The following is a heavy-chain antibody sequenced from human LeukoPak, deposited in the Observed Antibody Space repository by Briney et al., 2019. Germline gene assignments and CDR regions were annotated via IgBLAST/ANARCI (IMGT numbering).Heavy chain of an antibody. CDR1: GLNFSDFY. D-gene: IGHD7-27*01. J-gene: IGHJ3*01. CDR3: ARVTDRSRGYLGYDAFDL. V-gene: IGHV3-11*04. Sequence: PGGSLRLSCLASGLNFSDFYPSWVRQAPGGGMEWLSHITTTGSAIYYADSVKGRFTISRDNAKSALYLEMKSLRAYDTAGYYCARVTDRSRGYLGYDAFDLWVQGTLVTVSS. CDR2: ITTTGSAI.